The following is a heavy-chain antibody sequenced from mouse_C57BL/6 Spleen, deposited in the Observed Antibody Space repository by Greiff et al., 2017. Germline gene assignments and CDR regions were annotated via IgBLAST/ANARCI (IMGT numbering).Heavy chain of an antibody. CDR1: GFNIKDYY. V-gene: IGHV14-1*01. J-gene: IGHJ3*01. Sequence: VQLQQSGAELVRPGASVKLSCTASGFNIKDYYMHWVKQRPEQGLEWIGRIDPEDGDTEYAPKFQGKATRTADTSSNTAYLQLSSLTSEDTAVYYCTTTGGSSPAWFAYWGQGTLVTVSA. CDR2: IDPEDGDT. D-gene: IGHD1-1*01. CDR3: TTTGGSSPAWFAY.